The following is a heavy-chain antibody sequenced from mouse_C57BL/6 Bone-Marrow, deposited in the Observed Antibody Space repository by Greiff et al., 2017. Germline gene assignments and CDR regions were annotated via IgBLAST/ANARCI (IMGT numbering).Heavy chain of an antibody. D-gene: IGHD2-4*01. CDR2: IDPSDSYT. V-gene: IGHV1-69*01. J-gene: IGHJ3*01. Sequence: VQLQQPGAELVMPGASVKLSCKASGYTFTSYWMHWVKQRPGQGLEWIGEIDPSDSYTNYNQKFKGKSTLTVDKSSSTAYMQLSSLTSEDSAVYCCAREGGLRPGFAYWGQGTLVTVSA. CDR3: AREGGLRPGFAY. CDR1: GYTFTSYW.